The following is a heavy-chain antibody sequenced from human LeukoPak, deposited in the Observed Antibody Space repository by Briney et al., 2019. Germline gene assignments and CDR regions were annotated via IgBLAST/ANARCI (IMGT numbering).Heavy chain of an antibody. J-gene: IGHJ3*02. CDR2: ISGSGGST. Sequence: GGSLRLSCAASGFTFSSYAMSWVRQAPGKGLEWVSAISGSGGSTYYADSVKGRFTISRDNSKNTLYLQMNSLRAEDTAVYYCAKIPVSQLEWPDASDIWGQGTMVTVSS. V-gene: IGHV3-23*01. CDR1: GFTFSSYA. D-gene: IGHD3-3*01. CDR3: AKIPVSQLEWPDASDI.